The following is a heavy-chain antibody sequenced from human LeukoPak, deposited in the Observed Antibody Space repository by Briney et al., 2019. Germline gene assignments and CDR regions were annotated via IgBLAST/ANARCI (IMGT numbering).Heavy chain of an antibody. CDR2: ISYDGSNK. D-gene: IGHD4-23*01. CDR1: GFTFSSYA. CDR3: ARGNQGNWFEY. Sequence: GGSLRLSCAASGFTFSSYAMHWVRQAPGKELEWVAVISYDGSNKYYADSVKGRFTISRDNSKNTLYLQMNSLRAEDTAVYYCARGNQGNWFEYWGKGALVTVSS. J-gene: IGHJ4*02. V-gene: IGHV3-30-3*01.